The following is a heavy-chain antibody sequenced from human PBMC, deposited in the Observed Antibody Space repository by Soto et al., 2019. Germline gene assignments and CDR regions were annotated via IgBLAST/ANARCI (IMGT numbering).Heavy chain of an antibody. CDR1: GGSFSRYS. J-gene: IGHJ6*02. CDR2: IIPIFGIA. D-gene: IGHD2-2*01. V-gene: IGHV1-69*08. CDR3: AREDRDRETGLVPAAIDGMDV. Sequence: QVQLVQSGAEVKKPGSSMKVSCKTSGGSFSRYSITWVRQAPGYGLEWIGRIIPIFGIASYAQKFQGRVTITADESTSTAYMELSSLRSDDTAVYYCAREDRDRETGLVPAAIDGMDVWGQGTTVTVSS.